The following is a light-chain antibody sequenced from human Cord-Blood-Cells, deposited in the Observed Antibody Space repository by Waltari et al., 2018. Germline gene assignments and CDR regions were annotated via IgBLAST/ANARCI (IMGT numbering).Light chain of an antibody. V-gene: IGLV1-51*01. CDR1: SSTIGNNY. CDR2: DNN. J-gene: IGLJ1*01. Sequence: QSAFTQQPSVSASPGPTVTIPGSGSSSTIGNNYVSWYQQLPGTAPKLLIYDNNKRPSGIPDRFSGSKSGTSATLGITGLQTGDEADYYCGTWDSSLSAGVFGTGTKVTVL. CDR3: GTWDSSLSAGV.